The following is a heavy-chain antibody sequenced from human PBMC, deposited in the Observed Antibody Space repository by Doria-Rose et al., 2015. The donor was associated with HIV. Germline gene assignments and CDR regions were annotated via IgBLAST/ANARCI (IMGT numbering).Heavy chain of an antibody. Sequence: QVTLKESGPVLVKPTETLTLTRTVSGVSLSSPGMGVSWIRQPPWKALEWLANIFSDDERSYITSLKSRLIISRGTSKSQVVLTMTNMDPVDTATYYCARIKSSRWYHKYYFDFWGQGTLVIVSA. V-gene: IGHV2-26*01. J-gene: IGHJ4*02. CDR2: IFSDDER. D-gene: IGHD6-13*01. CDR3: ARIKSSRWYHKYYFDF. CDR1: GVSLSSPGMG.